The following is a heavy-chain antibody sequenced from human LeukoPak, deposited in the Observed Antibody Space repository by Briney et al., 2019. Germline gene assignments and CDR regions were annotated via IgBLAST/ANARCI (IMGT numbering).Heavy chain of an antibody. V-gene: IGHV4-34*01. D-gene: IGHD2/OR15-2a*01. CDR1: GGSFSGYY. CDR2: INHSGST. Sequence: SETLSLTCAVYGGSFSGYYWSWIRQPPGKGLEWIGEINHSGSTNYNPSLKSRVTISVDTSKNQFSLKLSSVTAADTAVYYCAREILGGTDYWGQGTLVTVSS. J-gene: IGHJ4*02. CDR3: AREILGGTDY.